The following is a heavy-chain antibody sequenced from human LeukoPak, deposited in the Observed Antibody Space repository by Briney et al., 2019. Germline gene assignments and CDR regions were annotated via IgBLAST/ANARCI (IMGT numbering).Heavy chain of an antibody. V-gene: IGHV3-23*01. D-gene: IGHD6-19*01. J-gene: IGHJ5*02. CDR2: ISGSGYNT. Sequence: GGSLRLSRAASGFTFNNYAMTWVRQAPGKGLEWVSAISGSGYNTYYADSVKGRFTISRDTSKNTVYLQMSSLRAEDTALYYCAKQGGNGWAWLDPWGQGTLVTVSS. CDR1: GFTFNNYA. CDR3: AKQGGNGWAWLDP.